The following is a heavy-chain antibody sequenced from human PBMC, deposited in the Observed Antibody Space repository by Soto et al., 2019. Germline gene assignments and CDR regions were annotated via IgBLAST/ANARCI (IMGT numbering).Heavy chain of an antibody. CDR3: ARGGYCTNGVCYFPYYGMDV. CDR1: GFTFSSYD. J-gene: IGHJ6*02. V-gene: IGHV3-13*01. CDR2: IGTAGDT. Sequence: VQLVESGGGLVKPGGSLRLSCAASGFTFSSYDMHWVRQATGKGLEWVSAIGTAGDTYYPGSVKGRFTISRENAKNSLYLQMNSLRAGDTAVYYCARGGYCTNGVCYFPYYGMDVWGQGTTVTVSS. D-gene: IGHD2-8*01.